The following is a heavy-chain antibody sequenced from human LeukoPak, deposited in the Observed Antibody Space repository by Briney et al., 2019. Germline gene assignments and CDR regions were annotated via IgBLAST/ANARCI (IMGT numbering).Heavy chain of an antibody. CDR2: ISSSSSTI. D-gene: IGHD2-2*02. V-gene: IGHV3-48*01. J-gene: IGHJ3*02. CDR1: GFTFSSYS. CDR3: ARAWGYVVPAAINAFDI. Sequence: GGSLRLSCAASGFTFSSYSMNWVRQAPGKGLEWVSYISSSSSTIYYADSVKGRFTISRDNSKNTLYLQMNSLRAEDTAVYYCARAWGYVVPAAINAFDIWGQGTMVTVSS.